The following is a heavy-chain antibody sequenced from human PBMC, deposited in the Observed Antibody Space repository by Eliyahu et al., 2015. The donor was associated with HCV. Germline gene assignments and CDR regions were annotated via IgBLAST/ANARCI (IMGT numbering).Heavy chain of an antibody. Sequence: QVQLVESGGGVVQPGRSLRLSCAASGFTFSSYGMHWVRQAPGKGLEWVAVIWYDGSNKYYADSVKGRFTISRDNSKNTLYLQMNSLRAEDTAVYYCARDWSSGWSELPSYFDYWGQGTLVTVSS. V-gene: IGHV3-33*01. D-gene: IGHD6-19*01. CDR3: ARDWSSGWSELPSYFDY. CDR2: IWYDGSNK. CDR1: GFTFSSYG. J-gene: IGHJ4*02.